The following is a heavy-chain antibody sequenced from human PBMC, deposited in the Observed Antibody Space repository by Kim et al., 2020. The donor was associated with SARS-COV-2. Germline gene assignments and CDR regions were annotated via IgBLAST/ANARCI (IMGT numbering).Heavy chain of an antibody. V-gene: IGHV4-34*01. CDR3: AREGTGTIHY. Sequence: STNDNPSLKSRVTISVDTSKNQCALKLSSVTAADTAVYYCAREGTGTIHYWGQGTLVTVSS. J-gene: IGHJ4*02. CDR2: ST. D-gene: IGHD1-1*01.